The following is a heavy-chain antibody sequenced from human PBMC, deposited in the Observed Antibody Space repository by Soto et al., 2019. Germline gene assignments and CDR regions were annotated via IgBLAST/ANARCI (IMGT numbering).Heavy chain of an antibody. V-gene: IGHV2-5*02. Sequence: QITLKESAPTLVKPTQTLTLTCTFSGFSLSTSGVGVGWIRQPPGKDLEWLALIYWDHSERYSPSLKSRLTIPKDTSKNQVVLTLTNMDPVDTATYFCVHTLRWLYFDLWCRGTLVTVSS. CDR1: GFSLSTSGVG. D-gene: IGHD5-18*01. CDR3: VHTLRWLYFDL. J-gene: IGHJ2*01. CDR2: IYWDHSE.